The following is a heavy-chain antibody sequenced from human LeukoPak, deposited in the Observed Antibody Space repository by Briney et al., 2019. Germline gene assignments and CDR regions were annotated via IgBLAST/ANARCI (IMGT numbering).Heavy chain of an antibody. V-gene: IGHV3-30*03. CDR2: ISFDGTKE. CDR3: ARAGGKIRGFGGFQQ. CDR1: GFTFNRYA. D-gene: IGHD3-10*01. Sequence: GGSLRLSCAASGFTFNRYAMHWVRKAPGKGLEWLAVISFDGTKEYSAGSVKGRFSISRDNSKNTVFLQMNSLRLDDTAVYYCARAGGKIRGFGGFQQWGQGALVTVSS. J-gene: IGHJ1*01.